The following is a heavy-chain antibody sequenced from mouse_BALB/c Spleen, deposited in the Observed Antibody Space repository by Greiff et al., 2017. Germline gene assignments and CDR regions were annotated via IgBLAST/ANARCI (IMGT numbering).Heavy chain of an antibody. J-gene: IGHJ3*01. V-gene: IGHV3-2*02. Sequence: EVKLQESGPGLVKPSQSLSLTCTVTGYSITSDYAWNWIRQFPGNKLEWMGYISYSGSTSYNPSLKSRISITRDTSKNQFFLQLNSVTTEDTATYYCVYGNYEGFAYWGQGTLVTVSA. CDR1: GYSITSDYA. CDR2: ISYSGST. D-gene: IGHD2-1*01. CDR3: VYGNYEGFAY.